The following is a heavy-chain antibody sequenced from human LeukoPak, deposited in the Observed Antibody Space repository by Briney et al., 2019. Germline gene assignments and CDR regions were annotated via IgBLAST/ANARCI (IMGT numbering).Heavy chain of an antibody. V-gene: IGHV1-69*04. J-gene: IGHJ5*02. CDR3: ARTLVVVAAMSAYWFDP. Sequence: ASVKVSCKASGGTFSSYAISRVRQAPGQGLEWMGRIIPILGIANYAQKFQGRVTITADKSTSTAYMELSSLRSEDTAVYYCARTLVVVAAMSAYWFDPWGQGTLVTVSS. D-gene: IGHD2-15*01. CDR1: GGTFSSYA. CDR2: IIPILGIA.